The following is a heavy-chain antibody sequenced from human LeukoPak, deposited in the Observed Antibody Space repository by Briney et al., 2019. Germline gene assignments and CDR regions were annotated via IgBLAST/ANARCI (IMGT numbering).Heavy chain of an antibody. CDR1: GFSFNSYR. J-gene: IGHJ4*02. V-gene: IGHV3-21*01. D-gene: IGHD1-26*01. CDR2: ISSSSDYI. Sequence: GGSLRLSCAASGFSFNSYRMSWVRQAPGKGLEWVSSISSSSDYIYYADSVKGRFTISRDNAKNSLYLQMNSLRADDTAVYYCARRSGSYFSFDYWGQGTLVTVSS. CDR3: ARRSGSYFSFDY.